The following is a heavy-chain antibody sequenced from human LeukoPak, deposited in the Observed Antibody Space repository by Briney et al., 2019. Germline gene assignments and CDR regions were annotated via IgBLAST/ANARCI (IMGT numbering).Heavy chain of an antibody. Sequence: GGSLRLSCAASRFTFSDYYMSWIRQAPGKGLEWVSYISSRSSDTNYADSVKGRFTISRDNAKKSLYLQMNSLRAEDTAVYYCARGHHGMDVWGQGTTVTVSS. CDR1: RFTFSDYY. V-gene: IGHV3-11*05. CDR2: ISSRSSDT. CDR3: ARGHHGMDV. J-gene: IGHJ6*02.